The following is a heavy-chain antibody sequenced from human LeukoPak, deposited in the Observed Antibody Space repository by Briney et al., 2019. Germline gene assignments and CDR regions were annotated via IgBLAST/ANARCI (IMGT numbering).Heavy chain of an antibody. CDR1: GASISSSTYY. CDR2: VNYAVYT. Sequence: SGTLSLTCTVSGASISSSTYYWGWIRQSPGKGLEWIGSVNYAVYTYYNPSLKSRVTISADTSKNQFSLKMNFVTAADTALYYCARHLGPYSASYLDYWGQGSLVTVSS. D-gene: IGHD1-26*01. V-gene: IGHV4-39*01. J-gene: IGHJ4*02. CDR3: ARHLGPYSASYLDY.